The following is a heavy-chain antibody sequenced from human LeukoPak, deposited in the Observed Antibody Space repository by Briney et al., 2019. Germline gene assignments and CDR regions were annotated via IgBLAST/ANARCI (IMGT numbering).Heavy chain of an antibody. V-gene: IGHV1-8*01. Sequence: ASVKVSCKASGYTFTSYDINWVRQATGQGLEWMGWMNPNSGNTGYAQKFQGRVTMTRNTSISTAYMELSSLRSEDTAVYYCARGPPKVYSSSRWPFYWGQGTLVTVSP. D-gene: IGHD6-6*01. J-gene: IGHJ4*02. CDR2: MNPNSGNT. CDR3: ARGPPKVYSSSRWPFY. CDR1: GYTFTSYD.